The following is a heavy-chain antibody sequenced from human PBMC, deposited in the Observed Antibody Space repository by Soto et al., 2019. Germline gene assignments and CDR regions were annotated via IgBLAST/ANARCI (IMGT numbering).Heavy chain of an antibody. Sequence: SETLSLTCTVSGGSISSGGYYWSGIRQHPGKGLEWIGYIYYSGSTYYNPSLKSRVTISVDTSKNQFSLKLSSVTAADTAVYYCARGGYDFWSGYYNYFDYWGHGTLVTVSS. CDR3: ARGGYDFWSGYYNYFDY. J-gene: IGHJ4*01. D-gene: IGHD3-3*01. CDR2: IYYSGST. CDR1: GGSISSGGYY. V-gene: IGHV4-31*03.